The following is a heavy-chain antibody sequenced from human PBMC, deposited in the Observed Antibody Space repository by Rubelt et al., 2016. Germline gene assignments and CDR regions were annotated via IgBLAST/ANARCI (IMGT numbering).Heavy chain of an antibody. CDR1: GGSFSGYY. V-gene: IGHV4-34*01. J-gene: IGHJ4*02. CDR2: INHSGST. D-gene: IGHD3-22*01. CDR3: ARGKEGLGVTMMDY. Sequence: QVQLQQWGAGLLKPSETLSLTCAVYGGSFSGYYWSWIRQPPGKGLEWFGEINHSGSTNYNPSLESRVSISVAAVTNPFFLKLSSVTAADTALYYCARGKEGLGVTMMDYWGQGTLVTVSS.